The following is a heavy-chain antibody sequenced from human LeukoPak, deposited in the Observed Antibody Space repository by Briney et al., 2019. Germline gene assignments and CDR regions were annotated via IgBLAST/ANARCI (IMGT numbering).Heavy chain of an antibody. CDR1: GFTFSSYE. Sequence: GGSLRLSCAASGFTFSSYEMNWVRQAPGKGLEWVSYISSSGSTIYYADSVQGRFIISRDNAKNSLYLQMNSLRAEDTAVYYCARDRGVPGYYYDSSGYAHFDYWGQGILVTVSS. V-gene: IGHV3-48*03. CDR3: ARDRGVPGYYYDSSGYAHFDY. D-gene: IGHD3-22*01. J-gene: IGHJ4*02. CDR2: ISSSGSTI.